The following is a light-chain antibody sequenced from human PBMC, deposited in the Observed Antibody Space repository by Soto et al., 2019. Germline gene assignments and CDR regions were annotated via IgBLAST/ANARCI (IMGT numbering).Light chain of an antibody. CDR2: GVN. J-gene: IGLJ1*01. Sequence: QSVLTQPASVSRSPGQSITISCTGTSSDVGSYNLVSWYQQHPGKAPKLMIYGVNKRPSGVSNRFSGSKSGNTASLTISGLQAEDEADYYCCSYAGISTFYVFGTGTKATVL. CDR1: SSDVGSYNL. CDR3: CSYAGISTFYV. V-gene: IGLV2-23*02.